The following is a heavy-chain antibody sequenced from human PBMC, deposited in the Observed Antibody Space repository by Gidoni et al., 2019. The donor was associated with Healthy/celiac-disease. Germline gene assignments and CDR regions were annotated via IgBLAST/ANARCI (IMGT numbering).Heavy chain of an antibody. CDR1: GFTFSSYA. CDR3: AREWYVLCSGGSCYSETLFDY. Sequence: QVQLVESGGGVVQPGRSLRLSCAASGFTFSSYAMHWVRQAPGKGLEWVAVISYDGSNKYYADSVKGRFTISRDNSKNTLYLQMNSLRAEDTAVYYCAREWYVLCSGGSCYSETLFDYWGQGTLVTVSS. D-gene: IGHD2-15*01. J-gene: IGHJ4*02. CDR2: ISYDGSNK. V-gene: IGHV3-30*04.